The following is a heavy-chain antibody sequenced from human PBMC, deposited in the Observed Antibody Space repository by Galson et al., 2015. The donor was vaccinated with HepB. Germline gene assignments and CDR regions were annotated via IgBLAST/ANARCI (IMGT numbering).Heavy chain of an antibody. Sequence: TLSLTCTVSGDSISSSFYYWGWTRQPPGKGLQWIGSISYSGSTYYNPSLKSRVTISVDTSKSQFSLKLSSVTAADTAVYYGVKATGYYYYGMDVWSQGTTVTVSS. J-gene: IGHJ6*02. CDR3: VKATGYYYYGMDV. D-gene: IGHD1-26*01. CDR2: ISYSGST. V-gene: IGHV4-39*01. CDR1: GDSISSSFYY.